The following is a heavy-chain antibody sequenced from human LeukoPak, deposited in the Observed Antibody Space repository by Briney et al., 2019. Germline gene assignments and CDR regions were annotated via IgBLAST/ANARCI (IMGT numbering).Heavy chain of an antibody. CDR3: AREITGITID. CDR1: GGTFSSFS. CDR2: IIPILGTA. V-gene: IGHV1-69*13. D-gene: IGHD1-7*01. J-gene: IGHJ4*02. Sequence: ASVKVSCKASGGTFSSFSISWVRQAPGQGLEWMGGIIPILGTANYAQKFQGRVTITADESTSTAYMELSSLRSEDTAAYYCAREITGITIDWGQGTLVTVSS.